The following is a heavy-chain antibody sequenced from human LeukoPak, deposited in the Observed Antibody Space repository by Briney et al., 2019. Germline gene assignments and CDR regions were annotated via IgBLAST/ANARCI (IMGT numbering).Heavy chain of an antibody. J-gene: IGHJ4*02. V-gene: IGHV3-48*04. Sequence: GGSLRLSCAASGFTFSSYSMNWVRQAPGKGLEWVSYISSSSSTIYYADSVKGRFTISRDNAKNSLYLQMNSLRAEDTAVYYCARGSYSSSWYGRLLDYWGQGTLVTVSS. CDR1: GFTFSSYS. CDR2: ISSSSSTI. CDR3: ARGSYSSSWYGRLLDY. D-gene: IGHD6-13*01.